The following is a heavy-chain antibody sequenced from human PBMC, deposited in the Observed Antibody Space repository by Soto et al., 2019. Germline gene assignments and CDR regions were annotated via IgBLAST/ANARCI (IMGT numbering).Heavy chain of an antibody. CDR1: GGSISSGDYY. CDR2: IYYSGST. Sequence: TLSLTCTVSGGSISSGDYYWSWIRQPPGKGLEWIGYIYYSGSTYYNPSLKSRVTISVDTSKNQFSLKLSSVTAADTAVYYCARYSSGYSNWFDPWGQGTLVTVS. CDR3: ARYSSGYSNWFDP. D-gene: IGHD3-22*01. V-gene: IGHV4-30-4*01. J-gene: IGHJ5*02.